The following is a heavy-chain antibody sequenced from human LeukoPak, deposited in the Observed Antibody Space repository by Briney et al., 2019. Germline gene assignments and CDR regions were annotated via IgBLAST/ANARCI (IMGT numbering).Heavy chain of an antibody. J-gene: IGHJ6*03. CDR2: IIYDGAAT. V-gene: IGHV3-74*01. CDR1: GFTFRNFW. D-gene: IGHD3-10*01. CDR3: TREKVLRGDYYYYMDV. Sequence: GSLRLSCAASGFTFRNFWMHWVRHVPGEGLVWVSRIIYDGAATNYADSVRGRFTISRDNANNMLYLQMNSLRVEDTGIYYCTREKVLRGDYYYYMDVWGKGTTVTVSS.